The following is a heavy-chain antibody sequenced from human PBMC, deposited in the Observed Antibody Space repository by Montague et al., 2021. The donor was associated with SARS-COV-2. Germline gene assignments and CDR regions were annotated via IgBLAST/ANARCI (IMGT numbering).Heavy chain of an antibody. D-gene: IGHD2-15*01. J-gene: IGHJ4*02. CDR2: IYNGGTT. CDR1: GGSVSRGSHY. Sequence: SETLSLTCSVSGGSVSRGSHYWSWIRQPPGKGLEWIGNIYNGGTTFYNPSLKSRVTIFVDTSKNQFSLKLSSVAAADTAVYYCATRTRYPQNDFGFWGQGTLVTVSS. V-gene: IGHV4-39*01. CDR3: ATRTRYPQNDFGF.